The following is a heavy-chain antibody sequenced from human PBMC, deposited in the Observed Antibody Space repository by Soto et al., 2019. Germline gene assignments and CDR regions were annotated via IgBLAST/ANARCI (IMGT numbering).Heavy chain of an antibody. J-gene: IGHJ6*02. CDR3: AYIAARPRHLHRRYGMDV. D-gene: IGHD6-6*01. CDR1: GGTFSSYA. V-gene: IGHV1-69*01. CDR2: IIPIFGTA. Sequence: QVQLVQSGAEVKKPGSSVKVSCKASGGTFSSYAISWVRQAPGQGLEWMGGIIPIFGTANYAQKFQGRVTITADESTSTAYMELSSLRSEDTAVYYCAYIAARPRHLHRRYGMDVWGQGTTVTVSS.